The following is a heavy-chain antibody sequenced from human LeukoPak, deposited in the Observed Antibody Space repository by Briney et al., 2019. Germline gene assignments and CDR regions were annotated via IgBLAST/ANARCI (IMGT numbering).Heavy chain of an antibody. CDR1: GFTVSSYY. J-gene: IGHJ6*04. CDR3: ARERAYYGSGTSYGMDG. V-gene: IGHV3-53*01. Sequence: GGSLRLSCAASGFTVSSYYMSWVRQAPGKGLEWVSVIYIGGSTYYADSVKGRFTISRDNSKNTLYLQMNSLRAEDTAVYYCARERAYYGSGTSYGMDGGGKATTVTVSS. CDR2: IYIGGST. D-gene: IGHD3-10*01.